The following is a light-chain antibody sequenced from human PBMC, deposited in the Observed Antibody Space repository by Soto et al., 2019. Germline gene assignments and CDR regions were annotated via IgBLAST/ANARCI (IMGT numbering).Light chain of an antibody. CDR2: SNN. CDR1: TSNIGKNT. V-gene: IGLV1-44*01. J-gene: IGLJ3*02. CDR3: ASWDDSVNGLV. Sequence: QSVLTQPPSVSEGPGQRVTISCSGSTSNIGKNTVNWYQQLPGTAPKLLIYSNNQGPSGVPDRFSGSKSGTSASLAISGLQSEDEADYYCASWDDSVNGLVIGGGTQLTVL.